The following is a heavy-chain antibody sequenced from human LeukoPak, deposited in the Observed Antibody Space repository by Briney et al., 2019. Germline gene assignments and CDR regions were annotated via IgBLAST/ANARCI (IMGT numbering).Heavy chain of an antibody. D-gene: IGHD4-17*01. CDR1: GITFTSSS. CDR3: ARADTTGGYYFDY. V-gene: IGHV3-21*01. J-gene: IGHJ4*02. CDR2: ISSSSSYI. Sequence: GGSLRLSCAASGITFTSSSMTWVRQAPGKGLEWVSSISSSSSYIYFADSLKGRFTISRDNAKNSLYLQMNSLRAEDTAVYYCARADTTGGYYFDYWGQGTLVTVSS.